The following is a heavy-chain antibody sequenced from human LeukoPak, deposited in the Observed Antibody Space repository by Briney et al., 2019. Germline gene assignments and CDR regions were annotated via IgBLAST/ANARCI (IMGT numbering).Heavy chain of an antibody. Sequence: PGGSLRLSCAASGFTFSSYEMNWVRQAPGKGLEWVSYISSSGSTIYYADSVKGRFTISRDNAKNSLYLQMNSQRAEDTAVYYCAREKDGYDSSGYYPEFVWAFDIWGQGTMVTVSS. J-gene: IGHJ3*02. CDR2: ISSSGSTI. CDR1: GFTFSSYE. D-gene: IGHD3-22*01. CDR3: AREKDGYDSSGYYPEFVWAFDI. V-gene: IGHV3-48*03.